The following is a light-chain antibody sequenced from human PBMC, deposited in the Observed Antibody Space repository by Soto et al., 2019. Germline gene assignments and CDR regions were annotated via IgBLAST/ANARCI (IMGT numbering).Light chain of an antibody. J-gene: IGKJ2*01. CDR2: GAS. V-gene: IGKV3-20*01. Sequence: EIVLTQSPGTLSLSPGEGATLSCRASQSVSSSYLAWYQQKPGQAPRLLIYGASSRATGIPDRFSGSGSGTDFTLPISRLEPEDFAVYYCQQYGSSPRYTFGQGTKLDMK. CDR3: QQYGSSPRYT. CDR1: QSVSSSY.